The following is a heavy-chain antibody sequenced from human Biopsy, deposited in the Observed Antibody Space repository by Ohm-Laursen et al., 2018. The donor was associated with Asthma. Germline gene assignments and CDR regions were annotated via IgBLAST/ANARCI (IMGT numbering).Heavy chain of an antibody. D-gene: IGHD3-10*01. Sequence: ASEKASCQTSGYTFNSAGITRVRQAPGQGLEWMGWFSVYNGNTKVAQKLQDRVTMITDTSTSTAYMELRSLRSDDTAVYFCSRAVDYSHYYGIDVWGQGTTVTVS. J-gene: IGHJ6*02. CDR1: GYTFNSAG. CDR2: FSVYNGNT. CDR3: SRAVDYSHYYGIDV. V-gene: IGHV1-18*01.